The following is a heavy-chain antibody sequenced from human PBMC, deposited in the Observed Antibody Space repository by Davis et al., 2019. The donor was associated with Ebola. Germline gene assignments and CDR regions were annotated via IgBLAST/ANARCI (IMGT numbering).Heavy chain of an antibody. Sequence: PGGSLRLSCAASGFTFSDAWMSWVRQPPGKGLEWIGSIYYSGSTYYNPSLKSRVTISVDTSKNQFSLKLSSVTAADTAVYYCARVGGSDFWSGYTYYYYMDVWGKGTTVTVSS. CDR1: GFTFSDAW. CDR2: IYYSGST. V-gene: IGHV4-38-2*01. D-gene: IGHD3-3*01. J-gene: IGHJ6*03. CDR3: ARVGGSDFWSGYTYYYYMDV.